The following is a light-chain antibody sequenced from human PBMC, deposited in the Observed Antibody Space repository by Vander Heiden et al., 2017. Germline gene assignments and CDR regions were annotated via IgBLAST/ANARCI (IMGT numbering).Light chain of an antibody. CDR3: SSYTSSSFWV. Sequence: QSALTQPPSVSVSPGQSVTISCSGTISDVGSYNRVSWYQQPPGTAPKLMIYEVSNRPSGVPDRFSGSKSGNTASLTISGLQAEDEADYYCSSYTSSSFWVFGGGTKLTVL. V-gene: IGLV2-18*02. J-gene: IGLJ3*02. CDR1: ISDVGSYNR. CDR2: EVS.